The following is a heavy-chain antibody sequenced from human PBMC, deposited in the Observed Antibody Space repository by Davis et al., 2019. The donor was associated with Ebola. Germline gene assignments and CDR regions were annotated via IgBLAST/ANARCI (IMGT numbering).Heavy chain of an antibody. D-gene: IGHD3-22*01. CDR1: GFTFSSYW. V-gene: IGHV3-74*01. Sequence: GESLKISCAASGFTFSSYWMHWVRQAPGKGLVWVSRINSDGSSTSYADSVKGRFTISRDNAKNTLYLQMNSLRAEDTALYYCARRVYDSSGYYYMDVWGKGTTVTVSS. CDR2: INSDGSST. CDR3: ARRVYDSSGYYYMDV. J-gene: IGHJ6*03.